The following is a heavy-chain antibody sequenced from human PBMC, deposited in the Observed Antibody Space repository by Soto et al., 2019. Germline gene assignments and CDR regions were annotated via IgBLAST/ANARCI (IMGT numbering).Heavy chain of an antibody. CDR3: ASLVVTAISYYGMDV. Sequence: LRLSCAASGFTFSSYAMHWVRQAPVKGLEWVAVISYDGSNKYYADSVKGRFTISRDNSKNTLYLQMNSLRAEDTAVYYCASLVVTAISYYGMDVWGQGTTVTVSS. CDR2: ISYDGSNK. CDR1: GFTFSSYA. J-gene: IGHJ6*02. D-gene: IGHD2-21*02. V-gene: IGHV3-30-3*01.